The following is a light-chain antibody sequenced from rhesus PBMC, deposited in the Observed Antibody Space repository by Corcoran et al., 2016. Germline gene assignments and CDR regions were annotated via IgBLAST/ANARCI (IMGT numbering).Light chain of an antibody. CDR1: QRVSSY. J-gene: IGKJ1*01. V-gene: IGKV3S9*01. CDR3: QQSSNLWT. CDR2: GAS. Sequence: EIVMTQSPATLSLSPGERVTLSCRASQRVSSYVAWYQQKPEQAPRLLIYGASSRATGIPDRFSGSGSGTDFTLIISSLEPEDVGVYYCQQSSNLWTFGQGTKVEIK.